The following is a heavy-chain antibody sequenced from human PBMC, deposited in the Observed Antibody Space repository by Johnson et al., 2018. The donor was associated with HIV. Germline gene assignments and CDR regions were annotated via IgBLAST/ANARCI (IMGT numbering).Heavy chain of an antibody. V-gene: IGHV3-30*18. CDR3: AKRATVVSGSPSDAFDI. CDR2: ISYDGSTK. J-gene: IGHJ3*02. D-gene: IGHD4-23*01. CDR1: GFTVSSNY. Sequence: QVQLVESGGNLVQPGGSLRLSCAASGFTVSSNYMTWVRQAPGKGLEWVAVISYDGSTKYYAASVQGRFTISRDNSKNTLYLQMNRLRPEDTAVYYCAKRATVVSGSPSDAFDIWGQGTMVTVSS.